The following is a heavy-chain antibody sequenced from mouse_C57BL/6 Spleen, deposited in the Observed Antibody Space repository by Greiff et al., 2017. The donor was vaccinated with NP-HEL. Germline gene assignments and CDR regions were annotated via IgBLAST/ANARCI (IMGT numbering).Heavy chain of an antibody. CDR2: IYPSDSET. J-gene: IGHJ2*01. CDR1: GYTFTSYW. CDR3: ARQGELRFFDY. V-gene: IGHV1-61*01. Sequence: QVQLQQPGAELVRPGSSVKLSCKASGYTFTSYWMDWVKQRPGKGLEWIGNIYPSDSETHYNQKFKDQATLTVDKSSSTAYMQLSSLTSEDSAVYYCARQGELRFFDYWGQGTTLTVSS. D-gene: IGHD1-1*01.